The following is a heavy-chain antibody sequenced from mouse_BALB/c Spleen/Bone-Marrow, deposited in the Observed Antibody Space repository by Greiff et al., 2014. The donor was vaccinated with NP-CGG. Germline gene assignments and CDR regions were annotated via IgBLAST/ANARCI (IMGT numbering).Heavy chain of an antibody. Sequence: VQLQQSGAELVRPGASVKISCKGSGYTFTDYAMHWVKQSHAKSLEWIGVISTYYGDASYNQKFKGKATMTVDKSSSTAYMELARLTAEDSAFYYCARRGGFYAMDYWGQGTSVTVSS. CDR1: GYTFTDYA. CDR3: ARRGGFYAMDY. V-gene: IGHV1S137*01. J-gene: IGHJ4*01. CDR2: ISTYYGDA.